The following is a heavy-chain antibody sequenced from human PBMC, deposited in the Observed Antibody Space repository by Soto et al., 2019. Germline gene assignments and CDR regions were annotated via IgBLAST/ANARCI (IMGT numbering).Heavy chain of an antibody. CDR1: GFTFSSYW. V-gene: IGHV3-7*03. CDR3: ARNGGAYYYYYYMDV. D-gene: IGHD3-16*01. J-gene: IGHJ6*03. Sequence: GGSLRLSCAASGFTFSSYWMSWVRQAPGKGLEWVANIKQDGSEKYYVDSVKGRFTISRDNANNSLYLQMNSLRAEDTDVYYCARNGGAYYYYYYMDVWGNGTTVTVSS. CDR2: IKQDGSEK.